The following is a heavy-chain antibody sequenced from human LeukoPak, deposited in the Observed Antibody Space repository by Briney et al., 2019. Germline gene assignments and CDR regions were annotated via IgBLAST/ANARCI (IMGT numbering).Heavy chain of an antibody. V-gene: IGHV3-53*01. CDR1: GFTVSSNS. J-gene: IGHJ4*02. CDR3: ARADWDTAMIDY. Sequence: GGSLRLSCTVSGFTVSSNSMSWVRQAPGKGLEWVSFIYSDNTHYSDSVKGRFTISRDNSKNTLYLQMNSLRAEDTAVYYCARADWDTAMIDYWGQGTLVTVSS. D-gene: IGHD5-18*01. CDR2: IYSDNT.